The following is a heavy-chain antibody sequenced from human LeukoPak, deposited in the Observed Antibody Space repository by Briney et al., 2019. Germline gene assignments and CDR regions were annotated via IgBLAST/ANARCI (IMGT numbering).Heavy chain of an antibody. J-gene: IGHJ3*02. CDR3: ASLAARLKNAFDI. CDR2: IIPIFGTA. D-gene: IGHD6-6*01. V-gene: IGHV1-69*05. CDR1: GGTFSSYA. Sequence: GSSVKVSCKASGGTFSSYAISWVRQAPGQGLEWMGGIIPIFGTANYAPKFQGRVTITTDESTSTAYMELSSLRSEDTAVYYCASLAARLKNAFDIWGQGTMVTVSS.